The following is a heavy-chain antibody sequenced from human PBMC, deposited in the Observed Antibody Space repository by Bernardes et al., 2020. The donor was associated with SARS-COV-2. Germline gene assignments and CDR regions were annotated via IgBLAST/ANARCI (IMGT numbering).Heavy chain of an antibody. J-gene: IGHJ4*02. D-gene: IGHD2-2*01. Sequence: ASVKVSCKASGYTFRDYAMHWVRQAPGQGLEWMGRINTYSGGADYPQNFQGRVTMTRDTSISTAYMELSRLRSDDSAMYYCAIAFEPAATGPTFDYWGQGTLVTVSS. V-gene: IGHV1-2*06. CDR3: AIAFEPAATGPTFDY. CDR1: GYTFRDYA. CDR2: INTYSGGA.